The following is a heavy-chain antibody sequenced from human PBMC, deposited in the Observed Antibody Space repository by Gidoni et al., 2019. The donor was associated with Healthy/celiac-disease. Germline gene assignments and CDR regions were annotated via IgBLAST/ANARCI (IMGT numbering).Heavy chain of an antibody. CDR3: ARIRRDDLFDY. CDR1: GFTLSTSGMR. V-gene: IGHV2-70*04. Sequence: QVTLKESGPALVKPTQTLTLTCTFSGFTLSTSGMRVSWIRQPPGKALEWLARIDCDDDKFYSTSLKTRLTISKDTSKSQVVLTMTNMDPVNTATYSCARIRRDDLFDYWGQGTLVTVSS. CDR2: IDCDDDK. J-gene: IGHJ4*02.